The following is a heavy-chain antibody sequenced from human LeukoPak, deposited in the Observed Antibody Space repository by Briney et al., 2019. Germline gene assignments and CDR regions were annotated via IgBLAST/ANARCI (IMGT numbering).Heavy chain of an antibody. CDR1: GFTFSGSA. CDR3: TRLDCSSTSCLYNWFDP. V-gene: IGHV3-73*01. J-gene: IGHJ5*02. Sequence: GGSLRLSCAASGFTFSGSAMHWVRQASGKGLEWVGHIRSKANSYATAYAASVKGRFTISRDDSKNTAYLQMNSLKTEDAAVYYCTRLDCSSTSCLYNWFDPWGQGTLVTVSS. D-gene: IGHD2-2*01. CDR2: IRSKANSYAT.